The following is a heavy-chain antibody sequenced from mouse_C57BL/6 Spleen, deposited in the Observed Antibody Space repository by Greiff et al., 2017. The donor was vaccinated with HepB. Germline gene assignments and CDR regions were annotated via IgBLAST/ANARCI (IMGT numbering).Heavy chain of an antibody. D-gene: IGHD4-1*01. CDR1: GFTFSSYA. Sequence: EVKLVESGEGLVKPGGSLKLSCAASGFTFSSYAMSWVRQTPEKRLEWVAYISSGGDYIYYADTVKGRFTISRDNARNTLYLQMSSLKSEDTAMYYCTRDAGTSDFDYWGQGTTLTVSS. J-gene: IGHJ2*01. V-gene: IGHV5-9-1*02. CDR3: TRDAGTSDFDY. CDR2: ISSGGDYI.